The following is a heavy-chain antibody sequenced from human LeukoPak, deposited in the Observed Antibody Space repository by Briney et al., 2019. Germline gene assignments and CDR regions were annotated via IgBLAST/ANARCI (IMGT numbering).Heavy chain of an antibody. CDR1: GGTFSSYA. D-gene: IGHD2-15*01. J-gene: IGHJ4*02. V-gene: IGHV1-69*06. CDR2: IIPIFGTA. CDR3: AGGIGYCSGGSCYPPPSFDY. Sequence: ASVKVSCKASGGTFSSYAISWVRQAPGQGLEWMGGIIPIFGTANYAQKFQGRVTITADKSTGTAYMELSSLRSEDTAVYYCAGGIGYCSGGSCYPPPSFDYWGQGTLVTVSS.